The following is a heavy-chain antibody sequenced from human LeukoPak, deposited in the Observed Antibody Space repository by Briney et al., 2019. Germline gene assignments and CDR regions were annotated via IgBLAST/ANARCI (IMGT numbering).Heavy chain of an antibody. J-gene: IGHJ4*02. CDR1: GGTCSSYA. CDR3: ARDPSPAYSYGSGSYWLGY. D-gene: IGHD3-10*01. V-gene: IGHV1-69*04. Sequence: GASVKVSCKASGGTCSSYAISWVRQAPGQGLEWMGRIIAILGIANYAQKFQGRVTITADKSTSTAYMELRSLRSEDTAVYYCARDPSPAYSYGSGSYWLGYWGQGTLVTVSS. CDR2: IIAILGIA.